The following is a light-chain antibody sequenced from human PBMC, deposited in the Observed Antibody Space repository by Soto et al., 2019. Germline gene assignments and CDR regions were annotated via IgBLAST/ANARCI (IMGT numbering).Light chain of an antibody. V-gene: IGLV1-40*01. CDR2: GNS. CDR1: SSNIGAGYD. Sequence: QSVLTQPPSVSGAPGQRVTISCTGSSSNIGAGYDVHWYQQLPGTAPKLLIYGNSNRPSVVPDRFSGYKSGTSASLAITGLQAEDEADYYCQSYDSSLSGWVFGGGTKLTVL. CDR3: QSYDSSLSGWV. J-gene: IGLJ3*02.